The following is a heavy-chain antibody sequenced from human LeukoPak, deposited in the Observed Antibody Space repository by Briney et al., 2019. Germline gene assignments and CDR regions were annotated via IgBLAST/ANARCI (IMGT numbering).Heavy chain of an antibody. D-gene: IGHD4-23*01. V-gene: IGHV4-39*07. Sequence: PSENLSLTCTVSGGSISSYYWGWIRQPPGKGLEWIGSIYYSGSTYYNPSLKSRVTISVDTSKNQFSLKLSSVTAADTAVYYCARGSDPRTTVGTSNWFDPWGQGTLVTVSS. CDR3: ARGSDPRTTVGTSNWFDP. CDR2: IYYSGST. CDR1: GGSISSYY. J-gene: IGHJ5*02.